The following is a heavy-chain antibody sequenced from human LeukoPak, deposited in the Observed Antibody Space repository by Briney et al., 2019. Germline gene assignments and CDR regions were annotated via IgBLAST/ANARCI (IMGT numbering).Heavy chain of an antibody. D-gene: IGHD1-7*01. CDR2: INPNSGGT. J-gene: IGHJ3*02. Sequence: GASVKVSCKASGYTFTGYYMHWVRQAPGQGLEWMGWINPNSGGTNYAQKFQGRVTMTRDTSISTAYMELSRLRSDDTAVYYCARDSTRSYLSQLKYNWNYDRKGAFDIWGQGTMVTVSS. CDR3: ARDSTRSYLSQLKYNWNYDRKGAFDI. CDR1: GYTFTGYY. V-gene: IGHV1-2*02.